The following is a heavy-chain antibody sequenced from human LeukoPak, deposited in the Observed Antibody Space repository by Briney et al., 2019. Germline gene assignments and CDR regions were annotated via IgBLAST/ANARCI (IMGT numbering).Heavy chain of an antibody. V-gene: IGHV3-21*01. D-gene: IGHD1-7*01. CDR2: ISGSGNDI. CDR1: GFTFSTFS. CDR3: ARRTFPNDAFDV. J-gene: IGHJ3*01. Sequence: GGSLRLSCAASGFTFSTFSMNWVRQTPGKGLEWVSAISGSGNDIYYADSVKGRFTISRDNPKRSLYLQMNSLRAEDTAVYYCARRTFPNDAFDVWGQGTVVTVSS.